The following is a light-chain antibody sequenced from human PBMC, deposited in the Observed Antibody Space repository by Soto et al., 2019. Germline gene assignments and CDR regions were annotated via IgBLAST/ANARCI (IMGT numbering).Light chain of an antibody. CDR3: QQYDDSIT. V-gene: IGKV3-20*01. Sequence: EIVLTQSPGTLSLSPGETATLSCRASQSVSNNYLAWYQQKPGQAPRLLIYGASSSATGIPDRFSGSGSGTDFTLTISRLDPEDFAVYYCQQYDDSITFGQGTRLE. CDR1: QSVSNNY. J-gene: IGKJ5*01. CDR2: GAS.